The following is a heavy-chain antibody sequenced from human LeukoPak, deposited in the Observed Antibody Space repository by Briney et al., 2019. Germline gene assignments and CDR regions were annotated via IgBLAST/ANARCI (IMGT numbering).Heavy chain of an antibody. CDR3: ASGINDSSGYYADY. CDR2: IYYSGST. J-gene: IGHJ4*02. Sequence: SETLSLTCAVYRGSFSGYYWSWIRQPPGKGLEWIGSIYYSGSTYYNPSLKSRVTISVDTSKNQFSLKLSSVTAADTAVYYCASGINDSSGYYADYWGQGTLVTVSS. V-gene: IGHV4-34*01. CDR1: RGSFSGYY. D-gene: IGHD3-22*01.